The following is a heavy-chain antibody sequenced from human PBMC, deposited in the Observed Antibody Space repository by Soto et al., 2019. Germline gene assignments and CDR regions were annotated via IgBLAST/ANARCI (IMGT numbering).Heavy chain of an antibody. J-gene: IGHJ2*01. D-gene: IGHD2-2*01. CDR1: GFTFSAHY. CDR2: IRNKANSYTT. Sequence: EVQLVESGGGLVQPGGSRSLSCAASGFTFSAHYMDWVRQAPGKGLEWVGRIRNKANSYTTEYAASVKGRFIISRDDSKNSLYLQMNSLKTEDTAVYYCARDLEGYCTSSSCPVGYFDLWGRGTLVTVSS. CDR3: ARDLEGYCTSSSCPVGYFDL. V-gene: IGHV3-72*01.